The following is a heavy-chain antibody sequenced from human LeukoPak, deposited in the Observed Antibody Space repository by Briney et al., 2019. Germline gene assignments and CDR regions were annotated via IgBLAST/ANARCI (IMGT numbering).Heavy chain of an antibody. D-gene: IGHD6-13*01. CDR3: ARDLGSSSRFHHTNDY. J-gene: IGHJ4*02. V-gene: IGHV3-21*01. CDR1: GFSFSSHA. Sequence: PGGSLRLSCTPSGFSFSSHAMSWVRQAPGRGLEWVSSISSSSSYIYYADSVKGRFTISRDNAKNSLYLQMNSLRAEDTAVYYCARDLGSSSRFHHTNDYWGQGTLVTVSS. CDR2: ISSSSSYI.